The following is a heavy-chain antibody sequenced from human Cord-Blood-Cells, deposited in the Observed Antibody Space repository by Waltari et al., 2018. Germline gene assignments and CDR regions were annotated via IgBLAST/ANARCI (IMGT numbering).Heavy chain of an antibody. CDR3: AGTGDVLDWFDP. CDR2: IYYSGST. Sequence: QLQLQESGPGLVKPSETLYLNCTVTGGSISNSSYYRGWPRQHPGKGLEWIGSIYYSGSTYYNPSLKSRVTISVDTSKNQFSLKLSSVTAADTAVYYCAGTGDVLDWFDPWGQGTLVTVSS. D-gene: IGHD7-27*01. J-gene: IGHJ5*02. CDR1: GGSISNSSYY. V-gene: IGHV4-39*01.